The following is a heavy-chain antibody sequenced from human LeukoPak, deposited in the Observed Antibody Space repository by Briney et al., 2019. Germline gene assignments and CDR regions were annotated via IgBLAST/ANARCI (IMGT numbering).Heavy chain of an antibody. D-gene: IGHD2-15*01. Sequence: SETLSLTCAVYGGSFSGYYRSWIRQPPGKGLEWIGEINHSGSTNYNPSLKSRVTISVDTSKNQFSLKLSSVTAADTAVYYCARGWYVRNFDYWGQGTLVTVSS. CDR3: ARGWYVRNFDY. V-gene: IGHV4-34*01. CDR2: INHSGST. J-gene: IGHJ4*02. CDR1: GGSFSGYY.